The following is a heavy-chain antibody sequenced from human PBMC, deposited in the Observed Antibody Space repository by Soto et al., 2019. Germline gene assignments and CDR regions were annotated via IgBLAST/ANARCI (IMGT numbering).Heavy chain of an antibody. CDR2: IYFSGST. D-gene: IGHD2-15*01. CDR1: GGSISSGNFY. J-gene: IGHJ4*02. V-gene: IGHV4-30-4*01. Sequence: PSETLSLTCTVSGGSISSGNFYWSWIRQPPGKGLEWIGYIYFSGSTSYSPSLKSRLTISLNTSNNQFSLQVNSVTAADTAVYYCTRHPRTPDYWGQGTLVTVSS. CDR3: TRHPRTPDY.